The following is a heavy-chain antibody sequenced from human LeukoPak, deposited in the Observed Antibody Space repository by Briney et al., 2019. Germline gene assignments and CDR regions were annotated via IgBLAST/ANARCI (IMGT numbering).Heavy chain of an antibody. CDR1: GLPVSSNY. CDR2: IYSGGST. Sequence: GGSRRLSFEASGLPVSSNYMSWVGKAPGGGLDWAPVIYSGGSTYYADSVKGRFTISRDNSKNTLYLQMNSLRADDTAVYYCARVGYGSGSYYNLYYFDYWGRGTLVTVSS. J-gene: IGHJ4*02. D-gene: IGHD3-10*01. V-gene: IGHV3-66*01. CDR3: ARVGYGSGSYYNLYYFDY.